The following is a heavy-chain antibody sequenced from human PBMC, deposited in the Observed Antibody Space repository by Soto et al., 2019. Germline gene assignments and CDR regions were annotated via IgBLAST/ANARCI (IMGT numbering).Heavy chain of an antibody. CDR3: MTVTAVGSQWFGLHPLGPFDY. CDR1: RFSFHSYG. V-gene: IGHV3-30*03. D-gene: IGHD3-10*01. CDR2: ISFDGSNK. J-gene: IGHJ4*02. Sequence: PGGSLRLSCTASRFSFHSYGMHWVRQAPGKGLEWLAVISFDGSNKYYADSVNGRFTISRDNSKSTLYLQMDSLRPEDTAVYHCMTVTAVGSQWFGLHPLGPFDYWGQGTLVTVSS.